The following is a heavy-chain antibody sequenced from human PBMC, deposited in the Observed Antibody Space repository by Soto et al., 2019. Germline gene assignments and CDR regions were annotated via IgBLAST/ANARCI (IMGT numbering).Heavy chain of an antibody. D-gene: IGHD1-26*01. CDR1: GFTFDDYA. J-gene: IGHJ4*02. CDR2: ISWNSGSI. CDR3: AKDKSTYSGSYDY. V-gene: IGHV3-9*01. Sequence: SGGSLRLSCAASGFTFDDYAMHWVRQAPGKGLEWVSGISWNSGSIGYADSVKGRFTISRDNAKNSLYLQMNSLRAEDTALYYCAKDKSTYSGSYDYWGQGTLVIVSS.